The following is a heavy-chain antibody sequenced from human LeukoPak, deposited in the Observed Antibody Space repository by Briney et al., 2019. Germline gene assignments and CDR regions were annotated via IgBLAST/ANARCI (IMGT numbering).Heavy chain of an antibody. CDR2: IKQDGSDK. D-gene: IGHD4-11*01. CDR3: TRGPTSTTDY. Sequence: GGSLRLSCVASGFTFSRYAMSWVRQAPGKGLEWVANIKQDGSDKYYVDSVKGRFTISRDNAKNSLYLQMNSLRADGAAVYYCTRGPTSTTDYWGQGTLVTVSS. J-gene: IGHJ4*02. CDR1: GFTFSRYA. V-gene: IGHV3-7*01.